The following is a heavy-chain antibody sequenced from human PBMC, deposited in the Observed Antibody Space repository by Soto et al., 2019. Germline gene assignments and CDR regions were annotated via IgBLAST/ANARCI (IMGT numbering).Heavy chain of an antibody. D-gene: IGHD3-16*01. Sequence: SLPWTVACGYIIGSSYYWIFIRQPPGKGMEYIGSTYYSGRTYYNPSLKSRVTVSVDTSKNQFSLNLNSVTAADTAVYYCAKHVSGSQYPLDHWGQGTLVTVSS. V-gene: IGHV4-39*01. CDR2: TYYSGRT. CDR3: AKHVSGSQYPLDH. CDR1: CGYIIGSSYY. J-gene: IGHJ5*02.